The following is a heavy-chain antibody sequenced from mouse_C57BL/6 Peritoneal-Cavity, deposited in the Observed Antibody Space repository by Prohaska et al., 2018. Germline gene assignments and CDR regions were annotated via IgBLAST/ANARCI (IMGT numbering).Heavy chain of an antibody. V-gene: IGHV9-3*01. Sequence: QIQLVQSGPELKKPGEPVTISCQASEYTFTPYGMSCLQQAPGKGLKWRGWINTYSGVPTYADDFKGRCACSLETSASTAYLQINNLKNEDTATYFCARSGSNCLWFAYWGQGTLVTVSA. CDR1: EYTFTPYG. CDR2: INTYSGVP. D-gene: IGHD2-5*01. J-gene: IGHJ3*01. CDR3: ARSGSNCLWFAY.